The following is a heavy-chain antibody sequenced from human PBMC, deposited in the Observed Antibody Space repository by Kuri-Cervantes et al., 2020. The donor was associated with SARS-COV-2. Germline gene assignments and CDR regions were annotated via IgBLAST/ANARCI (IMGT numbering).Heavy chain of an antibody. Sequence: SETLSLTCAVSGVPVTGGTYSWAWIRQPAGKRLEWIGHLDTSGSTTYNPSLRGRVSISLDPSSNQVSLSLTSTTAADTAVYYCGRVSWLQLWRRYSDSRGQGTLVTVSS. V-gene: IGHV4-61*09. CDR2: LDTSGST. CDR1: GVPVTGGTYS. CDR3: GRVSWLQLWRRYSDS. J-gene: IGHJ4*02. D-gene: IGHD5-24*01.